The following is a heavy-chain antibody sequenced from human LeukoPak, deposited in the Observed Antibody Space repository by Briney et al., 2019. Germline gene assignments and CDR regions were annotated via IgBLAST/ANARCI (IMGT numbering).Heavy chain of an antibody. CDR2: IWSDGKNK. J-gene: IGHJ4*01. CDR1: GFTFDRFG. CDR3: ARDFGGSRYFFDY. D-gene: IGHD1-26*01. V-gene: IGHV3-33*01. Sequence: GGPLRLSCEGPGFTFDRFGMNWVGQAPAKGLDWLAVIWSDGKNKYYSDSVKGRFTISRDNSKNTLSLQMNSLRAEDTAVYYCARDFGGSRYFFDYWGHGTLVTVSS.